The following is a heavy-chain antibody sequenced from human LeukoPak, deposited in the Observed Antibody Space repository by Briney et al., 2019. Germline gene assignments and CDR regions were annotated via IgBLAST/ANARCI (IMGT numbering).Heavy chain of an antibody. CDR1: GFTLSNYA. D-gene: IGHD3-3*01. V-gene: IGHV3-23*01. CDR3: AKDSGRFLEWLNYFDY. J-gene: IGHJ4*02. Sequence: GGSLRLSCAASGFTLSNYAMRWVRQAPGKGLEWVSAISGSGGSTYYADSVKGRFTISRDNSKNTLYLQMNSLRAEDTAVYYCAKDSGRFLEWLNYFDYWGQGTLVTVSS. CDR2: ISGSGGST.